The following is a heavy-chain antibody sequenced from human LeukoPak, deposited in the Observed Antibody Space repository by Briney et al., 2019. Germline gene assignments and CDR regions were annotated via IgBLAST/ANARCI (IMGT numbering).Heavy chain of an antibody. CDR2: IRYDGSNK. CDR3: ARGRVVDTAMVTLIY. D-gene: IGHD5-18*01. J-gene: IGHJ4*02. Sequence: TGGSLRLSCAASGFTFSSYGMHWVRQAPGKGLEWVAFIRYDGSNKYYADSVKGRFTISRDNSKNTLCLQMNSLRAEDTAVYYCARGRVVDTAMVTLIYWGQGTLVTVSS. V-gene: IGHV3-30*02. CDR1: GFTFSSYG.